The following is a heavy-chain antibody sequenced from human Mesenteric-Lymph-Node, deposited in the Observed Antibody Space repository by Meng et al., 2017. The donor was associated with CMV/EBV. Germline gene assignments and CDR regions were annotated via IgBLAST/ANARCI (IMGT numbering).Heavy chain of an antibody. J-gene: IGHJ4*01. D-gene: IGHD1-1*01. CDR3: ARVGTGGYGYFDY. CDR1: GGSFSGYY. CDR2: INHSGST. V-gene: IGHV4-34*01. Sequence: SETLSLTCAVYGGSFSGYYWSWIRQPPGKGLEWIGEINHSGSTNYNPSLKSRVTISVDTSKNQFSLKLSSVTAADTAVYYCARVGTGGYGYFDYWGQGTLVTVSS.